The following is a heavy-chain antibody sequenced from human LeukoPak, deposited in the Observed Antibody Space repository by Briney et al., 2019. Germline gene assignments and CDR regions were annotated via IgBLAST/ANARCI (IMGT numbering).Heavy chain of an antibody. CDR3: ARDGYCSSTSCFAYYFDY. Sequence: SVKVSCKASGYTFTGYYMHWVRQAPGQGLEWMGWISAYNGNTNYTQKLQGRVTMTTDTSTSTAYMELRSLRSDDTAVYYCARDGYCSSTSCFAYYFDYWGQGTLVTVSS. V-gene: IGHV1-18*04. D-gene: IGHD2-2*03. CDR1: GYTFTGYY. J-gene: IGHJ4*02. CDR2: ISAYNGNT.